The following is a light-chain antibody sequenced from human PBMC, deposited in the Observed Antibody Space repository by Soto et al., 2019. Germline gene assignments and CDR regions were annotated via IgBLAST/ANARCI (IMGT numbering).Light chain of an antibody. CDR2: EVT. CDR1: SDDIGSYNR. J-gene: IGLJ1*01. Sequence: QSVLTQPASVSGSPGQSITISCTGTSDDIGSYNRVSWYQQHPGKAPKLIIYEVTYRPSGVSNRFSGSKSGNTASLTISGIQAEDEAEYYCSSYTNINTRACVFGPGTKVTVL. V-gene: IGLV2-14*01. CDR3: SSYTNINTRACV.